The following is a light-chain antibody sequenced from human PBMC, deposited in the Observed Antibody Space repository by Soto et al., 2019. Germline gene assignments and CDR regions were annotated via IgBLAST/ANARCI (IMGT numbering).Light chain of an antibody. CDR1: QSVSST. J-gene: IGKJ1*01. CDR2: DAS. Sequence: EIVLTQSPATLSLSPGERATLSCRASQSVSSTLAWYQQKPDQAPRLLIHDASNRATGVPARFSGSGSGTGFTLTIIGLEPADFAIYYCQQRSNWPPTFGQGTKVEIK. CDR3: QQRSNWPPT. V-gene: IGKV3-11*01.